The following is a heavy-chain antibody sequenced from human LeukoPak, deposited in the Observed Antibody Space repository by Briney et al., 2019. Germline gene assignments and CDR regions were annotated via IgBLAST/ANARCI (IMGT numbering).Heavy chain of an antibody. D-gene: IGHD6-13*01. CDR2: IYYSGST. Sequence: PSETLSLTCTVSGGSISSYYWSWIRQPPGKGLEWIGYIYYSGSTNYNPSLKSRVTISVDTSKNQFSLKLSSVTAADTAVYYCARGLTRPYRDRSSSIAAAVAIDYWGQGTLVTVSS. V-gene: IGHV4-59*08. CDR3: ARGLTRPYRDRSSSIAAAVAIDY. CDR1: GGSISSYY. J-gene: IGHJ4*02.